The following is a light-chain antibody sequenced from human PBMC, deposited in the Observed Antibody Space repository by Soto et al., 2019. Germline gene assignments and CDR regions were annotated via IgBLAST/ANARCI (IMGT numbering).Light chain of an antibody. Sequence: EILMTQSPATLSVSPGERATLSCRASQSVSNNLAWYQQKPGQAPRLLIYGASTRATGIPARFSGSGSGTEFTRTISSLQSEDFAVYYCQQYNNWPPWTFGQGTKVEIK. CDR2: GAS. J-gene: IGKJ1*01. CDR1: QSVSNN. CDR3: QQYNNWPPWT. V-gene: IGKV3-15*01.